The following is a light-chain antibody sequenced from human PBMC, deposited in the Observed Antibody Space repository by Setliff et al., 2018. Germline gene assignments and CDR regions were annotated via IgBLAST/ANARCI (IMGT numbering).Light chain of an antibody. Sequence: QSALTQPRSVSGSPGQSVTISCTGTSSDVGVYNYVSWYQHHPGKAPKLMIYDVTTRPSGVPDRFSGSKSGNTASLTISGLQADDEADYYCCSYAASPPYVVGTGTKV. CDR1: SSDVGVYNY. CDR3: CSYAASPPYV. CDR2: DVT. V-gene: IGLV2-11*01. J-gene: IGLJ1*01.